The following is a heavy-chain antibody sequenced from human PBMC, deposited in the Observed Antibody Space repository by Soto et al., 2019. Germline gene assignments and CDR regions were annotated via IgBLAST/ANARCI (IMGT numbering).Heavy chain of an antibody. J-gene: IGHJ4*02. V-gene: IGHV1-69*13. CDR3: AREEGGGDSEGFDY. Sequence: SVKVSCKASGGTFSSYAISWVRQAPGQGLEWMGGIIPIFGTANYAQKFQGRVTITADESTSTAYMELSSLRSEDTAVYYCAREEGGGDSEGFDYWGQGTLVTVSS. CDR1: GGTFSSYA. CDR2: IIPIFGTA. D-gene: IGHD5-12*01.